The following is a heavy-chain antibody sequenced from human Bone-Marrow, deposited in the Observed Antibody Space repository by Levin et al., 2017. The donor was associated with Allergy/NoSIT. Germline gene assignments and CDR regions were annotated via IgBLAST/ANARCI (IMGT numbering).Heavy chain of an antibody. CDR2: INEDGSDK. J-gene: IGHJ4*02. CDR3: AKQISREGY. V-gene: IGHV3-7*01. Sequence: GGSLRLSCVVSGLTFSNYWMTWARQASGKGLEWVASINEDGSDKYYVDSVKGRFTISRDNAKNSLYLQMNNLRVEDTAVYYCAKQISREGYWGQGTLVTVSS. D-gene: IGHD1-26*01. CDR1: GLTFSNYW.